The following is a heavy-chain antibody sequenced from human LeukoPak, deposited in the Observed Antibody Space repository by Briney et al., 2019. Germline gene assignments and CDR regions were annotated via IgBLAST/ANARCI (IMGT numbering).Heavy chain of an antibody. D-gene: IGHD3-22*01. J-gene: IGHJ4*02. CDR2: IIPIFGIA. Sequence: SVKVSCKASGGTFSSYAISWVRQAPGQGLEWMGRIIPIFGIANYAQKFQGRVTITADKPTSTAYMELSSLRSEDTAVYYCARDTGYDSSGNDYWGQGTLVTVSS. V-gene: IGHV1-69*04. CDR1: GGTFSSYA. CDR3: ARDTGYDSSGNDY.